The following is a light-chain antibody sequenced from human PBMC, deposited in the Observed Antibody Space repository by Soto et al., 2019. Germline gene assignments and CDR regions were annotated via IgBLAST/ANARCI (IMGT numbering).Light chain of an antibody. Sequence: DMQMTQYPSTLSASVGDRVTITCRASQSISSWLAWYQQKPGKAPKLLIYKASSLESGVPSRFSGSGSGTEFTLTISSLQPDDFTTYYCQQYNSYSQWTFGQGTKV. CDR2: KAS. CDR1: QSISSW. J-gene: IGKJ1*01. CDR3: QQYNSYSQWT. V-gene: IGKV1-5*03.